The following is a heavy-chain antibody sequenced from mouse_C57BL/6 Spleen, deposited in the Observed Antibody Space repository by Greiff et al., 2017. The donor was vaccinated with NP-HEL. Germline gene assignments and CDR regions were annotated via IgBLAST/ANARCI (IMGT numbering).Heavy chain of an antibody. CDR3: ARDKRIYDFDY. D-gene: IGHD2-3*01. CDR2: ISDGGSYT. V-gene: IGHV5-4*01. Sequence: EVQVVESGGGLVKPGGSLKLSCAASGFTFSSYAMSWVRQTPEKRLEWVATISDGGSYTYYPDNVKGRFTISRDNAKNNLYLQMSLLNSEYTAMYYCARDKRIYDFDYLGQGTTLTVSS. J-gene: IGHJ2*01. CDR1: GFTFSSYA.